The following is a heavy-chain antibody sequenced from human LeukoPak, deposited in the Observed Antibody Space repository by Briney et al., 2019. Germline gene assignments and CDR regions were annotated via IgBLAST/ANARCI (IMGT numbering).Heavy chain of an antibody. V-gene: IGHV4-59*12. D-gene: IGHD3-3*01. CDR3: ARYRPYYDFWSGYKTGGYFDY. CDR2: IYYTGNT. CDR1: GGSISSYY. J-gene: IGHJ4*02. Sequence: SETLSLTCTVSGGSISSYYWSWIRQPPGKGLEWIGYIYYTGNTNYNPSLKSRVTISVDTSKNQFSLKLSSVTAADTAVYYCARYRPYYDFWSGYKTGGYFDYWGQGTLVTVSS.